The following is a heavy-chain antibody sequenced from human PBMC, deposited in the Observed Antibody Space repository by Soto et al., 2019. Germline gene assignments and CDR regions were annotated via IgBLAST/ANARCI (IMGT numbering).Heavy chain of an antibody. CDR1: GFTFSSYW. V-gene: IGHV3-74*01. Sequence: EVQLVESGGGLVQPGGSLRLSCAASGFTFSSYWMLWVRQAPGKGQVWVSRINSDGSTTSYADSVKGRFTISRDNAKNTLYLQMNSLRAEDTAVYYCARVNPGYSYVNYWGQGTLVTVSS. D-gene: IGHD5-18*01. CDR3: ARVNPGYSYVNY. CDR2: INSDGSTT. J-gene: IGHJ4*02.